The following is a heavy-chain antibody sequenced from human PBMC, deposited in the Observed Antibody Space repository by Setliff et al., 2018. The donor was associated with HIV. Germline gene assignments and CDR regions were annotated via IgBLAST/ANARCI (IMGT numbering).Heavy chain of an antibody. J-gene: IGHJ4*02. CDR1: GGSISSYH. CDR3: GRLSDTAMASFDS. Sequence: PSETLSLTCSVSGGSISSYHWSWIRQPPGKGLEWIGHIYKSGSANYSPSLKGRVTISADTSRNQFSLKLTSVTAADTAIYYCGRLSDTAMASFDSWGQGTLVTVSS. D-gene: IGHD5-18*01. CDR2: IYKSGSA. V-gene: IGHV4-4*08.